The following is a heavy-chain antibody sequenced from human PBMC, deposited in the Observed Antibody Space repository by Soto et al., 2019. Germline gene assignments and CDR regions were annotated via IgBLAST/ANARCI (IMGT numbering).Heavy chain of an antibody. D-gene: IGHD2-15*01. V-gene: IGHV4-30-2*01. CDR1: GGSISSGGYS. J-gene: IGHJ4*02. CDR3: ARERGYCSGGSCPVDY. Sequence: SETLSLTCAVSGGSISSGGYSWIWIRQPPGKGLEWIGYIYHSGSTYYNPPLKSRVTISVDRSKNQFSLKLSSVTAADTAVYYCARERGYCSGGSCPVDYWGQGTLVTVSS. CDR2: IYHSGST.